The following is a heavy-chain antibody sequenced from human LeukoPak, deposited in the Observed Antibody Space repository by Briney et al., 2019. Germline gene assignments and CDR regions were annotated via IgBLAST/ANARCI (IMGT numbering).Heavy chain of an antibody. CDR2: IYYSGST. CDR3: ARDLRITSRGNWFDP. V-gene: IGHV4-39*07. J-gene: IGHJ5*02. CDR1: GGSISTNSYY. Sequence: PSETLSLTCTVSGGSISTNSYYWGWIRQPPGKGLEWIGSIYYSGSTYYNPSLKSRVTLSVDTSKKQFSLKLSSVTAADTAVYYCARDLRITSRGNWFDPWGQGTLVTVSS. D-gene: IGHD3-10*01.